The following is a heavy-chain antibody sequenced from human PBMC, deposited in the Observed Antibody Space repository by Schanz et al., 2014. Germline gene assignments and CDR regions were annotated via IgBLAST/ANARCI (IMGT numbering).Heavy chain of an antibody. Sequence: QVQLVESGGGVVQPGRSLRLSCAASGFTFISYAMHWVRQAPGKGLEWVAVISYDVTNKYYADSVKSRFTISRDNSKNTLYLQRNSLRPEDAAVYYCAKDENWALTDYWGQGTLVTVSS. CDR3: AKDENWALTDY. J-gene: IGHJ4*02. D-gene: IGHD7-27*01. CDR1: GFTFISYA. CDR2: ISYDVTNK. V-gene: IGHV3-30*04.